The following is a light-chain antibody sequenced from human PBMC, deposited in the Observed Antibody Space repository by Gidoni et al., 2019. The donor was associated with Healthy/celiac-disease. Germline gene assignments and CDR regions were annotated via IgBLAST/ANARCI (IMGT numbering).Light chain of an antibody. CDR2: WAS. CDR3: QQYYSTPQT. Sequence: DIVMTQSPDSLAVSLGERATINCKSSQSVLYSSNNKNCLAWYQQKPGQPPKLLIYWASTRESGVPDRFSGSGSGTDFTLTISCLQAEDVAVYYCQQYYSTPQTFXQXTKLEIK. V-gene: IGKV4-1*01. J-gene: IGKJ2*01. CDR1: QSVLYSSNNKNC.